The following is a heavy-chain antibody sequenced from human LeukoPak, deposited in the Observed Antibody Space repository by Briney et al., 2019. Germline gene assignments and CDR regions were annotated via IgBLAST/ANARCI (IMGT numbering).Heavy chain of an antibody. CDR2: IRYDGSNK. V-gene: IGHV3-30*02. J-gene: IGHJ6*02. D-gene: IGHD1-1*01. CDR1: GFTFSSYG. CDR3: ANAGGLYSYRMDV. Sequence: GGSLRLSCAASGFTFSSYGMHWVRQAPGKGLEWVAFIRYDGSNKYYADSVKGRFTISRDNSKNTLYLQMNSLRAEDTAVYYCANAGGLYSYRMDVWGQGTTVTVSS.